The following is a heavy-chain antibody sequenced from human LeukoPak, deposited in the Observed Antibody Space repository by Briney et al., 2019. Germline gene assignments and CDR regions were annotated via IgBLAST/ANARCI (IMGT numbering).Heavy chain of an antibody. Sequence: TGGSLRLSCAASGFTFSSYAMSWVRQAPGKGLEWVSAISGSGGSTYYADSVKGRFTISRDNSKNTLYLQLNSLRPEDTAVYYCARDQLAYSGYDTLFDYWGRGSLVTVSS. CDR1: GFTFSSYA. V-gene: IGHV3-23*01. J-gene: IGHJ4*02. CDR2: ISGSGGST. D-gene: IGHD5-12*01. CDR3: ARDQLAYSGYDTLFDY.